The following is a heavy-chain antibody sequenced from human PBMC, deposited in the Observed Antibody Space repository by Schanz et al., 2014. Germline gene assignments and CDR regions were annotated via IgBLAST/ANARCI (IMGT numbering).Heavy chain of an antibody. CDR3: ARGVLGVYYFDS. CDR2: LSHGGT. Sequence: QVQLHQWGAGLLKPSETLSLTCAVYGGSFSDYYWAWIRQPPGKGLEWIAELSHGGTSYNPSLRGGVTLSFDSSTNRCSLTLRSVTAADTSVYYCARGVLGVYYFDSWGQGTLVIVSS. J-gene: IGHJ4*02. V-gene: IGHV4-34*01. CDR1: GGSFSDYY. D-gene: IGHD2-8*01.